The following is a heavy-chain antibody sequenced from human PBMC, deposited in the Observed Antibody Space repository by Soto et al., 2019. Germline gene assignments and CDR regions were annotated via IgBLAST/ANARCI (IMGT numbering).Heavy chain of an antibody. J-gene: IGHJ5*02. CDR3: ARDPPQSYCSSTSCYGYNWFDP. CDR2: IIPILGIA. Sequence: SVKVSCKASGGTFSSYTISWVRQAPGQGLEWKGRIIPILGIANYAQKFQGRVTITADKSTSTAYMELSSLRSEDTAVYYCARDPPQSYCSSTSCYGYNWFDPWGQGTLVTVSS. CDR1: GGTFSSYT. V-gene: IGHV1-69*04. D-gene: IGHD2-2*01.